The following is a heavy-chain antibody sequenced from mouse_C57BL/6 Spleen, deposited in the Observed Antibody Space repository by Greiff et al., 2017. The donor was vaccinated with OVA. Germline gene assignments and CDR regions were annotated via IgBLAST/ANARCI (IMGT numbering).Heavy chain of an antibody. Sequence: VQLQQSGPELVKPGASVKMSCKASGYTFTDYNMHWVKQSHGKSLEWIGYINPNNGGTSYNQKFKGKATLTVNKSSSTAYMELRSLTSEDSAVYYGARQGYYDYDGGFAYWGQGTLVTVSA. CDR3: ARQGYYDYDGGFAY. D-gene: IGHD2-4*01. V-gene: IGHV1-22*01. CDR1: GYTFTDYN. CDR2: INPNNGGT. J-gene: IGHJ3*01.